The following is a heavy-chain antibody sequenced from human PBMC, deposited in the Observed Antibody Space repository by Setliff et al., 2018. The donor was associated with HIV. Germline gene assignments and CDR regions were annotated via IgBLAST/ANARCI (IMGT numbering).Heavy chain of an antibody. D-gene: IGHD1-20*01. CDR3: ARGIGTRYNYYMDV. V-gene: IGHV4-4*07. CDR1: GGSINTYY. Sequence: PSETLSLTCTVSGGSINTYYWSWIRQPAGKGLESLGRIYTSGSMIYNPSLKSRVTTSADTSRNQLSLKLSSVTAAVTAVYYCARGIGTRYNYYMDVWGIGTTVTVSS. CDR2: IYTSGSM. J-gene: IGHJ6*03.